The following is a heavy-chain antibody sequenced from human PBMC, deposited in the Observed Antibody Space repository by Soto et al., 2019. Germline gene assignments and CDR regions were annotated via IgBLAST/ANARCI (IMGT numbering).Heavy chain of an antibody. CDR1: GYTFNNHA. Sequence: GASVKVSCKASGYTFNNHAIHWGRQAPGQRPEWVGWINAGNGNTYYSEKFEGRVTFTRDTAATTVNMELTSLTSEDTAIYYCGRDQSGIGYYVDWFDPWGQGTLVTVSS. V-gene: IGHV1-3*01. CDR3: GRDQSGIGYYVDWFDP. J-gene: IGHJ5*02. D-gene: IGHD3-10*02. CDR2: INAGNGNT.